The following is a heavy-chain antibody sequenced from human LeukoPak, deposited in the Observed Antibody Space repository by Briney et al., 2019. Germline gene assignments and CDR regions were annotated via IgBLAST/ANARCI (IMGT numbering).Heavy chain of an antibody. CDR3: ARPGGDYYYFDS. CDR2: IYHGGDT. V-gene: IGHV4-39*01. D-gene: IGHD4-17*01. J-gene: IGHJ4*02. Sequence: PSETLSLTCTVSGGSLTISTNYWGWIRQPPGKGLEWIGSIYHGGDTYYNPSLKSRLTIFVDTSTNQFSLKLTSVTAADTAVYYCARPGGDYYYFDSWGQGTLVTVSS. CDR1: GGSLTISTNY.